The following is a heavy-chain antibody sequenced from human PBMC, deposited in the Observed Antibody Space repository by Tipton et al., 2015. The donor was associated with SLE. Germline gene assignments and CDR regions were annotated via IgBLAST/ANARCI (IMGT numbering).Heavy chain of an antibody. CDR1: GFTVSSNY. J-gene: IGHJ4*02. D-gene: IGHD3-9*01. V-gene: IGHV3-53*01. CDR3: AKDLKRYFDWLSFDY. Sequence: SLRLSCAASGFTVSSNYMSWVRQAPGKGLEWVSVIYGGGSTYYADSVKGRFTISRDNSKNTLYLQMNSLRAEDTAVYYCAKDLKRYFDWLSFDYWGQGTLVTVSS. CDR2: IYGGGST.